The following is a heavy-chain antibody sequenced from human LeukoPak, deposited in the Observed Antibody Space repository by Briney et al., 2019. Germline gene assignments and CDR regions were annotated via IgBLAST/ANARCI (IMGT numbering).Heavy chain of an antibody. D-gene: IGHD5-24*01. CDR2: ISGSGGST. Sequence: GGSLRLSCTASGFTFGDYAMSWVRQAPGKGLEWVSAISGSGGSTYYADSVKGRFTISRDNSKNTLYLQMNSLRAEDTAVYYCAKVEMATIARPFDYWGQGTLVTVSS. V-gene: IGHV3-23*01. CDR1: GFTFGDYA. J-gene: IGHJ4*02. CDR3: AKVEMATIARPFDY.